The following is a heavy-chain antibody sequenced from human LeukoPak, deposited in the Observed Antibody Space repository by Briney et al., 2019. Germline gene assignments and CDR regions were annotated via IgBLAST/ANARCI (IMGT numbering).Heavy chain of an antibody. CDR2: ISGGGVST. CDR1: GFTFSGYA. D-gene: IGHD5-18*01. J-gene: IGHJ4*02. Sequence: GGSLRLSCAASGFTFSGYAMSWVRQAPGKGLEWVSAISGGGVSTYYADSVKGRFTISRDNSKNTLSLQMNSLSAEDTAVYYCAKDLGSGYSYGFFDYWGQGTLVTVSS. V-gene: IGHV3-23*01. CDR3: AKDLGSGYSYGFFDY.